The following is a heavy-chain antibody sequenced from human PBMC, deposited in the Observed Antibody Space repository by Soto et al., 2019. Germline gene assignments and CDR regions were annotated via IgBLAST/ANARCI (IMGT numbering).Heavy chain of an antibody. Sequence: PGGSLRLSCAAYGFTFSSYSMNWVRQAPGKGLEWVSSISSSSSYIYYADPVKGRFPISKDKAKNSLYLQMNSLRAEDTAVYYCARNRITIFGVATYAIDVWGQGTTVTVSS. V-gene: IGHV3-21*01. CDR1: GFTFSSYS. CDR3: ARNRITIFGVATYAIDV. J-gene: IGHJ6*02. D-gene: IGHD3-3*01. CDR2: ISSSSSYI.